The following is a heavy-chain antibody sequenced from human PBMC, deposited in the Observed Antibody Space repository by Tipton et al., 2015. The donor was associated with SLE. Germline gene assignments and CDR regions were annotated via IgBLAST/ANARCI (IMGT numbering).Heavy chain of an antibody. D-gene: IGHD5-24*01. CDR2: FDDSGST. Sequence: TLSLTCSVSGVSISDYSWSWIRQPPGKPLDWIGYFDDSGSTIKYNPSLKSRVTISIDTSKNHFSLKLKSLTAADTAVYYCARAEMTTEGSVFYFYVDVWGKGTTVTISS. V-gene: IGHV4-59*01. CDR3: ARAEMTTEGSVFYFYVDV. J-gene: IGHJ6*03. CDR1: GVSISDYS.